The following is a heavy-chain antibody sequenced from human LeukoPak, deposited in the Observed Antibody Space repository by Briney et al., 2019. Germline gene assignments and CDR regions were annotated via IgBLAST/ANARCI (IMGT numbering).Heavy chain of an antibody. V-gene: IGHV4-59*01. CDR1: GVSISSYY. Sequence: SETLSLTCTVSGVSISSYYWSWIRQPPGKGLEWIGYIYYSGSTNYNPSLKTRVTISVDTSKNQFSLKLSSVTAADTAVYYCAREAGARTLDYWGPGTLVTVAS. CDR2: IYYSGST. CDR3: AREAGARTLDY. J-gene: IGHJ4*02.